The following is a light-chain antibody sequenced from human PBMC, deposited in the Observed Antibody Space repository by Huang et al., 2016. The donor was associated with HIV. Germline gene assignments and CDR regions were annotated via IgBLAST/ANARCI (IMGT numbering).Light chain of an antibody. CDR1: QSIHTY. V-gene: IGKV1-39*01. J-gene: IGKJ4*01. Sequence: DIQMTPSPSFLSASVGDRVTITCRASQSIHTYLNWYQQKPGKAPKVLIYGASRLEVGVTARFRGRASGTDFTLTITSLQPEDFATCFCQQTYSTPLTFGGGTKVDIK. CDR2: GAS. CDR3: QQTYSTPLT.